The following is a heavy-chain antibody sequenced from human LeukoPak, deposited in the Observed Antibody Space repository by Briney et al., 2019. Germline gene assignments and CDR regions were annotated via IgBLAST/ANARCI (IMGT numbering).Heavy chain of an antibody. D-gene: IGHD6-13*01. CDR1: GYSISSGYY. CDR2: IYHSGST. V-gene: IGHV4-38-2*01. J-gene: IGHJ3*02. CDR3: ARLKYSSSWYDAFDI. Sequence: PSETLSLTCAVSGYSISSGYYWGWIRQPPGKGREWIGIIYHSGSTYYNPSLKRRVTISVDTSKNQFSLKLSSVTAADTAVYYCARLKYSSSWYDAFDIWGQGTMVTVSS.